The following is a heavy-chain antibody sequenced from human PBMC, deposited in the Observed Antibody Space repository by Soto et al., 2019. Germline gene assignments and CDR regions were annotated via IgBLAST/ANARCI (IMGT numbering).Heavy chain of an antibody. CDR2: TCFRSKCSN. V-gene: IGHV6-1*01. CDR1: GDSVSSNSAA. CDR3: ARAMMWGGAHAFDI. D-gene: IGHD3-10*01. J-gene: IGHJ3*02. Sequence: SQTLSLTCAISGDSVSSNSAAWNWIRQSPSRGLEWLGRTCFRSKCSNDYAVSVKSRITINPDTSKNQFSLQLNSVTPEDTAVYYCARAMMWGGAHAFDIWGQGTIVTVSS.